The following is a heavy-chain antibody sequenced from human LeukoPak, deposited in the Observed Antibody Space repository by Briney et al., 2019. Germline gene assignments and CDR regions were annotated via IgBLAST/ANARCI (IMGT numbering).Heavy chain of an antibody. CDR3: ATRGYSYGRAIDY. Sequence: GGSLRFSCAASGFTFSSYSMNWVCQAPGKGLEWVSSISSSSSYIYYADSVKGRFTISRDNAKNSLYLQMNSLRAEDTAVYYCATRGYSYGRAIDYWGQGTLVTVSS. CDR2: ISSSSSYI. D-gene: IGHD5-18*01. V-gene: IGHV3-21*01. CDR1: GFTFSSYS. J-gene: IGHJ4*02.